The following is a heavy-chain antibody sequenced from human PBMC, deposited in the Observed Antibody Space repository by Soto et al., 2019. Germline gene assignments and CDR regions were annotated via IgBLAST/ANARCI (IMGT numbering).Heavy chain of an antibody. V-gene: IGHV1-69*01. CDR2: IIPIFGTA. CDR3: XXXXDEGVITHYYYYGMDV. Sequence: QVQLVQSGAEVKKPGSSVKVSCKASGGTFSSYAISWVRQAPGQGLEWMGGIIPIFGTANYAQKYQGRVTITADESTSTAYMXLXSLRSXXTXVXYCXXXXDEGVITHYYYYGMDVWGQGTTVTVSS. J-gene: IGHJ6*02. CDR1: GGTFSSYA. D-gene: IGHD3-22*01.